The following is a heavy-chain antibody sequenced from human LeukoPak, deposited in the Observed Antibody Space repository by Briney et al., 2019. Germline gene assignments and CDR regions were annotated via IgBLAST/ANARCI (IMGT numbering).Heavy chain of an antibody. CDR1: GGSVTRHF. D-gene: IGHD6-6*01. CDR3: ARSVLPQLEEYYFDY. Sequence: SETLSLTCTVSGGSVTRHFWSWIRQPPGKGLEWIGFVYHGGTTNYNPSLESRVTISIDTSKNQFSLTLTSVTAADTAVYYCARSVLPQLEEYYFDYWGQGTLITVSS. J-gene: IGHJ4*02. V-gene: IGHV4-59*02. CDR2: VYHGGTT.